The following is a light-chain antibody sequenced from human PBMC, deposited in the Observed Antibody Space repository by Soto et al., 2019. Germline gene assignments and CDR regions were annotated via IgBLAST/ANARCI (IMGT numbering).Light chain of an antibody. Sequence: DIQMTQSPPTLSASVGDRVTITCRASQSISSWLAWFQQKPGKAPKLLIYDASNLQSGVPSRFSGSGSGTEFPLTIRSLQPDDFANYYCQQYNSYSVTFGQGTKVEIK. J-gene: IGKJ1*01. CDR2: DAS. CDR3: QQYNSYSVT. CDR1: QSISSW. V-gene: IGKV1-5*01.